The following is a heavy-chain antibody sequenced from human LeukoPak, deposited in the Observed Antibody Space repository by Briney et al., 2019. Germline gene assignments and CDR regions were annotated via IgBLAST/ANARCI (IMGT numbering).Heavy chain of an antibody. CDR3: ARDYYDSSGYYGDAFDI. D-gene: IGHD3-22*01. CDR2: IYSGGST. V-gene: IGHV3-53*01. Sequence: GGSLRLSCAASGFTVSSNYMSWVRQAPGKGLEWVSVIYSGGSTYYADSVKGRFTISRDNSKNTLYLQMNSLRAEDTAVYYCARDYYDSSGYYGDAFDIWGQGTMVTVFS. J-gene: IGHJ3*02. CDR1: GFTVSSNY.